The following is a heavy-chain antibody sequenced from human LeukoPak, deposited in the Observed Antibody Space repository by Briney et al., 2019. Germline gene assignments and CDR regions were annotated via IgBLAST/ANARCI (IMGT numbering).Heavy chain of an antibody. CDR2: ISGSGGST. V-gene: IGHV3-23*01. Sequence: GGSLRLSCAASGFTFAGYAMTWVRQAPGKGLEWVSLISGSGGSTCYADVVKGRFTISRDNSKNALYLRMNSLRAEDTAVYYCAHWGSSEPFDYWGQGTPVTVSS. CDR1: GFTFAGYA. J-gene: IGHJ4*02. CDR3: AHWGSSEPFDY. D-gene: IGHD6-6*01.